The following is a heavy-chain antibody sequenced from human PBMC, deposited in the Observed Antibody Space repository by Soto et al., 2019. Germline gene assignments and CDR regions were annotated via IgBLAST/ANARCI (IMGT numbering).Heavy chain of an antibody. D-gene: IGHD2-15*01. V-gene: IGHV4-59*12. CDR3: AGFGSSGGSYYDAFDI. Sequence: PSETLSLTCTVSGGSISSYYWSWIRQPPGKGLEWIGYIYYSGSTNYNPSLKSRVTISVDTSKNQFSLKLSSVTAADTAVYYCAGFGSSGGSYYDAFDIWGQGTMVTVS. J-gene: IGHJ3*02. CDR2: IYYSGST. CDR1: GGSISSYY.